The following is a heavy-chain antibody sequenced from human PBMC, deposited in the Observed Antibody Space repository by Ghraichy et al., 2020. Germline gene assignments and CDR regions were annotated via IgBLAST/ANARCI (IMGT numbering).Heavy chain of an antibody. CDR1: GYTFSGHY. Sequence: ASVKVSCKASGYTFSGHYMHWVRQAPGQGLEWMGWINPNSGGTNYSQKFQGRVTMTRDTSISTAYMELSRLRSDDTAVYYCARDNGGNLLTYYFDYWGQGFLITVSS. CDR3: ARDNGGNLLTYYFDY. D-gene: IGHD4-23*01. J-gene: IGHJ4*02. V-gene: IGHV1-2*02. CDR2: INPNSGGT.